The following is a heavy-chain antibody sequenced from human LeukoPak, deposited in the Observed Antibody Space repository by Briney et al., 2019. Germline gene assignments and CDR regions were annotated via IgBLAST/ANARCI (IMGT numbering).Heavy chain of an antibody. D-gene: IGHD3-3*01. J-gene: IGHJ4*02. CDR2: IYPGDSDT. Sequence: GESLKIPCKGSGYSFTSYWIGWVRQMPEKGLEWMGIIYPGDSDTRYSPSFQGQVTISADKSISTAYLQWSSLKASDTAMYYCARARRTIFGLVTHFDYCGQGTLVTVSS. V-gene: IGHV5-51*01. CDR3: ARARRTIFGLVTHFDY. CDR1: GYSFTSYW.